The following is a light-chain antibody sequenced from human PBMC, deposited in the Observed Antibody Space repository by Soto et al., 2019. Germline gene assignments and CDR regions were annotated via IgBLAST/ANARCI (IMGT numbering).Light chain of an antibody. J-gene: IGLJ2*01. V-gene: IGLV2-14*01. CDR2: EVS. CDR3: SSYTSSSTVV. Sequence: QSVLTQPPSASGSPGQSVTISCSGTSSDVGGYNYVSWYQQHPGKAPKVMIYEVSNRPSGVSNRFSGSKSGNTASLTISGLQAEVEADYYCSSYTSSSTVVFGGGTKLTVL. CDR1: SSDVGGYNY.